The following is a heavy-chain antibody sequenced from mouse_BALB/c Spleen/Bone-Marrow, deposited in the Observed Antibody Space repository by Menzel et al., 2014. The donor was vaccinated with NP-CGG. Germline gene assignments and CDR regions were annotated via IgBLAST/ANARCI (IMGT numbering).Heavy chain of an antibody. Sequence: VMLVESGPGLVAPSQSLSISCTVSGFSLTSYGVHWVRQPPGQGLEWLGAIWAGGSTNYNSALMSRLTISKDNSKSQVFLKMHSLQTDDTAMYYCAREGRGYYGSSGAAMDYWGQGTKVTVSS. CDR3: AREGRGYYGSSGAAMDY. CDR1: GFSLTSYG. J-gene: IGHJ4*01. D-gene: IGHD1-1*01. CDR2: IWAGGST. V-gene: IGHV2-9*02.